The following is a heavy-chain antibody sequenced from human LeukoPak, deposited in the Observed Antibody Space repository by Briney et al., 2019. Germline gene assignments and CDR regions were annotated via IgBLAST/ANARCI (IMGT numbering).Heavy chain of an antibody. D-gene: IGHD6-13*01. Sequence: SVKVSCKASGGTFSNFAISWVRQAPGQGLEWMGGIIPIFGTTNYAQNFQGRVTITADESTSTAYMELSSLKSDDTAVYYCARVCSSSWPYYYYYMDVWGKGTTVTISS. CDR2: IIPIFGTT. V-gene: IGHV1-69*13. J-gene: IGHJ6*03. CDR1: GGTFSNFA. CDR3: ARVCSSSWPYYYYYMDV.